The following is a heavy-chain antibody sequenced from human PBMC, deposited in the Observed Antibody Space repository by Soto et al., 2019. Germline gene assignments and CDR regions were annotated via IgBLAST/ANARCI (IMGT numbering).Heavy chain of an antibody. CDR2: IYYSGST. J-gene: IGHJ5*02. CDR3: ASSPMVRGVITGTDP. D-gene: IGHD3-10*01. V-gene: IGHV4-39*01. Sequence: QLQLQESGPGLVKPSETLSLTCTVSGGSISSSSYYWGWIRQPPGKGLEWIGSIYYSGSTYYNPSLKSRVTISVDTSKNQFSLKLSSVTAADTAVYYCASSPMVRGVITGTDPWGQGTLVTVSS. CDR1: GGSISSSSYY.